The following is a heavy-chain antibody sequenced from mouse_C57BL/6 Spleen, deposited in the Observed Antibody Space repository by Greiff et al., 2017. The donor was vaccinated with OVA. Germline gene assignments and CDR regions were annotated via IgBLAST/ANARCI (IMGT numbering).Heavy chain of an antibody. Sequence: EVQLQQSGTVLARPGASVKMSCKTSGYTFTSSWMHWVKQRPGQGLEWIGAIYPGNSDTSYNQKFKGKAKLTAVTSASTAYMELSSLTHEDSAVYYCTRSLYDYPLSMDYWGQGTSVTVSS. CDR2: IYPGNSDT. V-gene: IGHV1-5*01. CDR3: TRSLYDYPLSMDY. CDR1: GYTFTSSW. J-gene: IGHJ4*01. D-gene: IGHD2-4*01.